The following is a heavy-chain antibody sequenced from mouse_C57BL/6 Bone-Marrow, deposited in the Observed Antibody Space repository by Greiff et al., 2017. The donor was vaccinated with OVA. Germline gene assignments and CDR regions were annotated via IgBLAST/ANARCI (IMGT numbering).Heavy chain of an antibody. V-gene: IGHV1-15*01. CDR1: GYTFTDYE. CDR3: TRGYSNYYAMDY. D-gene: IGHD2-5*01. J-gene: IGHJ4*01. Sequence: VQLQQSGAELVRPGASVTLSCKASGYTFTDYEMHWVKQTPVHGLEWIGAIDPETGGTAYQKFKGKAILTADKSSSTAYMELRSLTSEDSAVYYCTRGYSNYYAMDYWGQGTSVTVSS. CDR2: IDPETGGT.